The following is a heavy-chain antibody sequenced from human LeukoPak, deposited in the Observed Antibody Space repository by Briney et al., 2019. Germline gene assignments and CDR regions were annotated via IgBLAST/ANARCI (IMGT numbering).Heavy chain of an antibody. CDR2: ITSSGSTI. D-gene: IGHD3-22*01. V-gene: IGHV3-48*03. CDR3: AIMHGYYDGSGYWVQ. J-gene: IGHJ4*02. CDR1: GFTFSSYE. Sequence: PGGSLRLSCAPSGFTFSSYEMNWVRQAPGKGLEGVSYITSSGSTIYYADSVKGRFTISRDNAKNSLYLQMNSLRDDDTAVYYCAIMHGYYDGSGYWVQWGQGTLVTVSS.